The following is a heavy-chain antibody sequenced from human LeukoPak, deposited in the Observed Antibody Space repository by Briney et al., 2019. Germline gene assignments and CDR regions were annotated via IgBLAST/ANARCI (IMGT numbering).Heavy chain of an antibody. CDR2: INPSGGST. CDR1: GYTFTSYY. Sequence: GASVKVSCKASGYTFTSYYMHWVRQAPGQGLEWMGIINPSGGSTSYAQKFQGRVTITADKSTSTAYMELSSLRSEDTAVYYCARDTYAETPASGYSFPYWGQGTLVTVSS. CDR3: ARDTYAETPASGYSFPY. D-gene: IGHD5-18*01. V-gene: IGHV1-46*01. J-gene: IGHJ4*02.